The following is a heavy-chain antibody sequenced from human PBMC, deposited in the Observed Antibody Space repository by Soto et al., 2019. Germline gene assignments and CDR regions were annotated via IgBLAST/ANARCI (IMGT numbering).Heavy chain of an antibody. Sequence: PSATLSLTCSVSGGSLSSYYWTWIRQSPGKGLEWIGYVYFSGNANYNPSLKSRVTISIDTSKNQFSLKLSSVTAADTAVYYCARVGSGYYYDYWGQGTLVTVSS. J-gene: IGHJ4*02. CDR2: VYFSGNA. CDR3: ARVGSGYYYDY. CDR1: GGSLSSYY. D-gene: IGHD3-22*01. V-gene: IGHV4-59*12.